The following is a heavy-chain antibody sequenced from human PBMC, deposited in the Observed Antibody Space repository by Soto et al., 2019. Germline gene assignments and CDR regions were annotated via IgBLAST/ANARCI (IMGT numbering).Heavy chain of an antibody. CDR1: GFTFSSYA. V-gene: IGHV3-23*01. D-gene: IGHD3-22*01. CDR2: ISGSGGST. CDR3: AKEWYYDSSGYQPVSFDY. J-gene: IGHJ4*02. Sequence: EVQLLESGGGLVQPGGSLRLSCAASGFTFSSYAMSWVRQAPGKGLEWVSAISGSGGSTYYADSVKGRFTISRDNSKNTLYLQMNSLRAEDTAVYYCAKEWYYDSSGYQPVSFDYWGQGTLVTVSS.